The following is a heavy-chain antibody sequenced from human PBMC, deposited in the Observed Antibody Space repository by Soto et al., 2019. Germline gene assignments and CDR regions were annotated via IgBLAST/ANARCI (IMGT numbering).Heavy chain of an antibody. V-gene: IGHV4-31*03. CDR1: GGSISSGGYY. Sequence: QVRLQESGPGLVKPSQTLSLTCTVSGGSISSGGYYWSWIRQHPGKGLEWIGYIYYSGSTYYNPSLKSRVTISVDTSKNQFSLKLSSVTAADTAVYYCARDRGDTAMNKYYFDYWGQGTLVTVSS. D-gene: IGHD5-18*01. CDR3: ARDRGDTAMNKYYFDY. J-gene: IGHJ4*02. CDR2: IYYSGST.